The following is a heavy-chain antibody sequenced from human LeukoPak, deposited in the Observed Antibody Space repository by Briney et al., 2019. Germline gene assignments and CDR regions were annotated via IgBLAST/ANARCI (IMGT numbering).Heavy chain of an antibody. Sequence: GGSLRLSCAASGFTFSSYTMSWVRQAPGKGLEWVSSISSRSSYIYSADSVKGRFTISRDNAKNSLYLQMNNLRAEDTAVYYCARDHDDILTGYWNYFDYWGQGTLVTVSS. J-gene: IGHJ4*02. V-gene: IGHV3-21*04. CDR1: GFTFSSYT. CDR3: ARDHDDILTGYWNYFDY. CDR2: ISSRSSYI. D-gene: IGHD3-9*01.